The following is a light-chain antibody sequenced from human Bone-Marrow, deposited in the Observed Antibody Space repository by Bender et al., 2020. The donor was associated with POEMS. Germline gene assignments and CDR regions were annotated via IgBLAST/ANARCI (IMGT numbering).Light chain of an antibody. V-gene: IGLV2-23*02. J-gene: IGLJ2*01. CDR2: EVT. Sequence: QSALTQPASVSGSPGQSITISCTGLSSSAESYNLVSWYQQHPGKAPKLIIYEVTKRPSGISTRFSGSKSGNTASLTVSGLQAEDEAEYYCCSYAGTRAPVLFGGGTKLTVL. CDR3: CSYAGTRAPVL. CDR1: SSSAESYNL.